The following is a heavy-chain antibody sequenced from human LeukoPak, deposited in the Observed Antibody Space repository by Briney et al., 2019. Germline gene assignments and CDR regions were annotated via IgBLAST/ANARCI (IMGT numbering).Heavy chain of an antibody. CDR1: GLTFSNYA. CDR3: AKGPRAAAGTAY. CDR2: ISGSGTYT. J-gene: IGHJ4*02. D-gene: IGHD6-13*01. Sequence: GGSLRLSCAASGLTFSNYAMSWVRQAPGEGLEWVSSISGSGTYTYYADSVKGRFTISRDNSKNTLYLQMNSLRAEDTAVYYCAKGPRAAAGTAYWGQGTLVTVSS. V-gene: IGHV3-23*01.